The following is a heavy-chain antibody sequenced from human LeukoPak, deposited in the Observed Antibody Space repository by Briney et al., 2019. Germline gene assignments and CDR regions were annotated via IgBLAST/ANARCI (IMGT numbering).Heavy chain of an antibody. D-gene: IGHD3-10*01. CDR3: ATWALNYYGSGSYAYDY. V-gene: IGHV1-24*01. CDR1: GYTLTELS. CDR2: FDPEDGEK. J-gene: IGHJ4*02. Sequence: ASVTVSCKVSGYTLTELSMHWVRQAPGKGLEWMGGFDPEDGEKIYAQKFQGRVTMTEDTSTDTAYMELSSLRSEDTAVYYCATWALNYYGSGSYAYDYWGQGTLVTVSS.